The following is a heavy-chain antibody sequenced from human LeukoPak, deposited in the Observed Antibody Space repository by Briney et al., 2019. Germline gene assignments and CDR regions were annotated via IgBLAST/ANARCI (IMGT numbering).Heavy chain of an antibody. CDR1: GYTFTSYA. D-gene: IGHD3-9*01. V-gene: IGHV7-4-1*02. CDR2: INTNTGNP. Sequence: ASVKVSCKASGYTFTSYAMNWVRQAPGQGLEWMGWINTNTGNPTYAQGFTGRFVFSLDTSVSTAYLQISSLKAEDTAVYYCARDGYLLRDYDILTGYVLWGQGTLVTVSS. CDR3: ARDGYLLRDYDILTGYVL. J-gene: IGHJ4*02.